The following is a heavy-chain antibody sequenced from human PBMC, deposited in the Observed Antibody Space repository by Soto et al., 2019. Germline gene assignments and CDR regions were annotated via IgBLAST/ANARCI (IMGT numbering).Heavy chain of an antibody. D-gene: IGHD3-22*01. J-gene: IGHJ4*02. Sequence: GGSLRLSCAASRFTFSSYGIHWVRQAPGKGLEWVALISYDGSNKYYADSVKGRFTISRDNSKNTLYLQMNSLRAEDTAMYYCAKDAPYYYDSSGYYGPFDYWGQGTLVTVSS. V-gene: IGHV3-30*18. CDR2: ISYDGSNK. CDR3: AKDAPYYYDSSGYYGPFDY. CDR1: RFTFSSYG.